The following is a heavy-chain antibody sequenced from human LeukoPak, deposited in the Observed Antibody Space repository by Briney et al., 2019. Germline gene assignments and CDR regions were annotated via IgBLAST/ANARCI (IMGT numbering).Heavy chain of an antibody. J-gene: IGHJ4*02. CDR3: AQGDMIYGPVY. CDR1: GFTFSSYA. Sequence: PGGSLRLSCAASGFTFSSYAMVWVRQAPGKGLEWVSSISGTGTSTYYADSVKGRLTISRDNSKNTVYLQMKSLRAEDTAVYYCAQGDMIYGPVYWGQGTLVTVSS. D-gene: IGHD3-10*01. V-gene: IGHV3-23*01. CDR2: ISGTGTST.